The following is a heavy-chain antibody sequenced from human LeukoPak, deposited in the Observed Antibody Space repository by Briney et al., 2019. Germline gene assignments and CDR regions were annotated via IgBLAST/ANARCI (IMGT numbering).Heavy chain of an antibody. D-gene: IGHD3-10*01. J-gene: IGHJ4*02. V-gene: IGHV1-18*01. Sequence: ASVKVSCKTSGYTFTSYSINWVRQAPGQGLEWMGWISGYNGNTNYAQKLQGRVTMTTDTSTSTAYMELRSLRSDDTAVYYCARYGVSGREFAYWGQGTLVTVSS. CDR1: GYTFTSYS. CDR3: ARYGVSGREFAY. CDR2: ISGYNGNT.